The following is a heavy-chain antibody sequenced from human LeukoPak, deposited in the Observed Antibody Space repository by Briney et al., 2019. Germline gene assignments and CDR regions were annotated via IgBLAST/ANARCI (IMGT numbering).Heavy chain of an antibody. CDR3: AIGRRLRYFDWLLDSRWFDP. CDR1: GGSFSGYY. J-gene: IGHJ5*02. V-gene: IGHV4-34*01. CDR2: INHSGST. Sequence: SETLPLTCAVYGGSFSGYYWSWIRQPPGEGLEWIGEINHSGSTNYNPSLKSRVTISVDTSKNQFSLKLSSVTAADTAVYYCAIGRRLRYFDWLLDSRWFDPWGQETLVTVSS. D-gene: IGHD3-9*01.